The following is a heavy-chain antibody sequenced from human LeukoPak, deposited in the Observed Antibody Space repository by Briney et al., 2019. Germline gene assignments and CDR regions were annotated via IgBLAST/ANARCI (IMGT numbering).Heavy chain of an antibody. D-gene: IGHD6-19*01. CDR3: ASRAGFFDY. CDR2: INHSGST. V-gene: IGHV4-34*01. Sequence: SETLSLTCAVYGGSFSGYYWSWIRQPPGKGLEWIGEINHSGSTNYNPSLKSRVTILVDTSKNQFSLKLSSVTAADTAVYYCASRAGFFDYWGQGTLVTVSS. J-gene: IGHJ4*02. CDR1: GGSFSGYY.